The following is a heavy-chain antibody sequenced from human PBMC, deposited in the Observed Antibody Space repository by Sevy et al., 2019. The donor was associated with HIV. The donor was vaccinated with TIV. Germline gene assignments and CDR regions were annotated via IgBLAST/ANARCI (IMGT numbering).Heavy chain of an antibody. CDR3: ARHQGSYYSGSLDY. CDR1: GFTFSSYW. D-gene: IGHD1-26*01. V-gene: IGHV3-74*01. CDR2: INSDGSST. J-gene: IGHJ4*02. Sequence: GGSLRLSCAASGFTFSSYWMHWVRQAPGKGLVWISRINSDGSSTSYADSVKGRFTISRDNAKNRLYLQMNSLRAEDTAEYYCARHQGSYYSGSLDYWGQGTLVTVSS.